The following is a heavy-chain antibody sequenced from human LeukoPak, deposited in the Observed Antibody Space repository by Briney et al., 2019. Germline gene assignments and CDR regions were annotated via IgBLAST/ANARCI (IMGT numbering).Heavy chain of an antibody. V-gene: IGHV1-69*02. CDR1: GGTFSSYT. J-gene: IGHJ6*03. CDR2: IIPIRGIA. CDR3: ARKGLDYYYYMDV. Sequence: SVKVSCKASGGTFSSYTISWVRQAPGQGLEWMGRIIPIRGIANYAQKFQGRVTITADKSTSTAYMELSSLRSEDTAVYYCARKGLDYYYYMDVWGKGTTVTVSS.